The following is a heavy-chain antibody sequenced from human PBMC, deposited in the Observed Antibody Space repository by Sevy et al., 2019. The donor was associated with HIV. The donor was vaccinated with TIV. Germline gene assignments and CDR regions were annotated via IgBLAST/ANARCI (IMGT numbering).Heavy chain of an antibody. V-gene: IGHV3-30*04. CDR2: ISYDGSNK. CDR3: ATRWTPGY. J-gene: IGHJ4*02. Sequence: GGSLRLSCAASGFTFSSYAMHWVRQAPGKGLEWVAVISYDGSNKYYADSVKGRFTISRDNSNNTLFLQMNSLRADDTAVYYCATRWTPGYWGQGTLVTVSS. CDR1: GFTFSSYA. D-gene: IGHD1-1*01.